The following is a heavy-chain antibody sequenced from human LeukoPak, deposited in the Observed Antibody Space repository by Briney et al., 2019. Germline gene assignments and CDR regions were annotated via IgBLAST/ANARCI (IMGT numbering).Heavy chain of an antibody. D-gene: IGHD5-18*01. Sequence: SETLSLTCTVSGGSISSYYWSWIRQPPGKGLEWIGYIYYSGSTNYNPSLKSRVTISVDTSKNQFSLKLSSVTAADTAVYYCAILDTAKAFDIWGQGTMVTVSS. CDR2: IYYSGST. J-gene: IGHJ3*02. CDR1: GGSISSYY. CDR3: AILDTAKAFDI. V-gene: IGHV4-59*08.